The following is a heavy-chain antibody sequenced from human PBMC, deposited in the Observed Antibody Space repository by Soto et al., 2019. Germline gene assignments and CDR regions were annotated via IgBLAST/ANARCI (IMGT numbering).Heavy chain of an antibody. J-gene: IGHJ4*02. CDR1: GFTVSSNN. D-gene: IGHD2-2*02. CDR3: VTEGKSSTSCNTGCSFDY. V-gene: IGHV3-53*01. CDR2: IYSGGST. Sequence: QPGGSLRLSCAASGFTVSSNNMNWVRQAPGKGLEWVSLIYSGGSTYYANSVKGRFTISRDSSKNTLYLQMNSLGAEDTAVYYCVTEGKSSTSCNTGCSFDYWGQGTLVTVSS.